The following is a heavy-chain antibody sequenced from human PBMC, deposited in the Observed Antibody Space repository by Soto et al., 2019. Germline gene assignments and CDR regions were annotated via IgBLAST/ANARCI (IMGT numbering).Heavy chain of an antibody. CDR1: GFIFTDAW. D-gene: IGHD1-26*01. CDR3: SPFMGASRD. Sequence: GSLRLSCVASGFIFTDAWMNWIRQAPGKGLEWVGRINSKTDGGTTDYAAPVKGRFTISRDESNNTVYLQMDSLKSEDTAIYYCSPFMGASRDWGPGTLVTVSS. V-gene: IGHV3-15*07. J-gene: IGHJ4*02. CDR2: INSKTDGGTT.